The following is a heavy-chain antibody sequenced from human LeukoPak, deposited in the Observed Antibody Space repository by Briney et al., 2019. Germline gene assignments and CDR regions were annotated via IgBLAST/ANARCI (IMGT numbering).Heavy chain of an antibody. Sequence: ASVKVSCKASGYTFTDYYMHWVRQAPGQGLEWMGWINPNSGGTNYAHKFQGRVTMTRDTSISTAYMELSRLRSDDTAVYYCARATGSYYGDYFDYWGQGTLVTVSS. CDR3: ARATGSYYGDYFDY. CDR2: INPNSGGT. J-gene: IGHJ4*02. D-gene: IGHD1-26*01. CDR1: GYTFTDYY. V-gene: IGHV1-2*07.